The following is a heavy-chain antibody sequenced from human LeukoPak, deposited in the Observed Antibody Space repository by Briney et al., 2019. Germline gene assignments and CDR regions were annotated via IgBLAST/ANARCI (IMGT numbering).Heavy chain of an antibody. CDR3: ARRYDFWSGYPPPLDY. CDR2: IYHTGST. CDR1: GGPFTTYY. D-gene: IGHD3-3*01. Sequence: SETLSLTCAVYGGPFTTYYWSWIRQPPGKGLEWIGDIYHTGSTTYNPSLKTRVTISVDTSKNQFSLRLSSVTAADTAVYYCARRYDFWSGYPPPLDYWGQGTLVTVSS. J-gene: IGHJ4*02. V-gene: IGHV4-34*01.